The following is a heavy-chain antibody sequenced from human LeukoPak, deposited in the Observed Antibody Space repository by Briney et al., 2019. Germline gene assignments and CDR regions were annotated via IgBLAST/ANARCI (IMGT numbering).Heavy chain of an antibody. CDR2: FDPEDGET. CDR1: GYTLTELS. CDR3: ATVLRLGSGFNY. J-gene: IGHJ4*02. D-gene: IGHD3-16*01. V-gene: IGHV1-24*01. Sequence: ASVKVSCKVSGYTLTELSMRWVRQAPGKGLEWMGGFDPEDGETIYAQKFQGRVTMTEDTSTDTAYMELSSLRSEDTAVYYCATVLRLGSGFNYWGQGTLVTVSS.